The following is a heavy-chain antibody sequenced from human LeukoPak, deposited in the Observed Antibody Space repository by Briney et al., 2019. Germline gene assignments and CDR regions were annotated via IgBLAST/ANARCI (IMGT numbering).Heavy chain of an antibody. CDR1: GFTFNIYT. Sequence: GGSLRLSCAASGFTFNIYTMTWVRQAPGKGLEWVSSIGSSSRYIYYADSVKGRFTISRDNDKNSVYLQMNSLRAEDTAVYYCARDRSSSAFDIWGQGTMVTVSS. V-gene: IGHV3-21*01. D-gene: IGHD6-6*01. CDR3: ARDRSSSAFDI. J-gene: IGHJ3*02. CDR2: IGSSSRYI.